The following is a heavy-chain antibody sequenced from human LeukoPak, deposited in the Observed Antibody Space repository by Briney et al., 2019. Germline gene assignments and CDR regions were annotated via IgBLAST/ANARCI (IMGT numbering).Heavy chain of an antibody. J-gene: IGHJ4*02. V-gene: IGHV1-46*01. CDR3: ARAGDYYDSSGYWDYFDY. CDR1: GYTFTSYY. D-gene: IGHD3-22*01. Sequence: ASVKVSCKASGYTFTSYYMHWVRQAPGQGLEWMGIINPSGGSTSYAQKFQGRVTMTGDTSTSTVYMELSSLRSEDTAVYYCARAGDYYDSSGYWDYFDYWGQGTLVTVSS. CDR2: INPSGGST.